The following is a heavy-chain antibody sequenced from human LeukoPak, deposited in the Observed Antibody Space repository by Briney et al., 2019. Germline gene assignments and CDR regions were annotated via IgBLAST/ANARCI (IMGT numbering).Heavy chain of an antibody. CDR2: IYSGGST. V-gene: IGHV3-53*01. CDR3: ARDQTFDI. Sequence: GGSLRLSCAASGFSVSSNYMSWVRQAPGKGLEWVSVIYSGGSTYYADSVKGRFTIFRDDSKNTLYLQMNSLRAEDTAVYYCARDQTFDIWGQGTMVTVSS. CDR1: GFSVSSNY. J-gene: IGHJ3*02.